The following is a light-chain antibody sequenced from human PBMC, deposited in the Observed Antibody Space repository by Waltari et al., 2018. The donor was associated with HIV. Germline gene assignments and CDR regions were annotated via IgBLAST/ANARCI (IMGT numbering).Light chain of an antibody. J-gene: IGKJ1*01. CDR1: RNVLYTSNSRNY. Sequence: DIVMTQSPDSLAVSLGEGATINCKSSRNVLYTSNSRNYIAWYQQKPTQSPKLLLYWASTRESGFPDRFSGSGSGTNFTLTISSLQTEDVGVYYCQQYFSAPWTFGQGTKVEIK. CDR3: QQYFSAPWT. CDR2: WAS. V-gene: IGKV4-1*01.